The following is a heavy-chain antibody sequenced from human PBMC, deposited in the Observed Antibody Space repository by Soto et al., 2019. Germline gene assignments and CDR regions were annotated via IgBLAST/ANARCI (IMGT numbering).Heavy chain of an antibody. CDR3: ARDSVIPYAFDI. CDR2: IYYSGST. D-gene: IGHD2-21*01. CDR1: GGSISSGGYY. V-gene: IGHV4-31*03. Sequence: PSETLSLTCTVSGGSISSGGYYWSWIRQHPGKGLEWIGYIYYSGSTYYNPSLKSRVTISVDTSKNQFSLKLSSVTAADTAVYYCARDSVIPYAFDIWGKGTMVTVSS. J-gene: IGHJ3*02.